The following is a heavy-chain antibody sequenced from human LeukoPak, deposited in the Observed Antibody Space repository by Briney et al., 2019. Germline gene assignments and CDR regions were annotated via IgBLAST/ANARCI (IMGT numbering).Heavy chain of an antibody. CDR3: ARNLARTGDFDY. V-gene: IGHV1-8*01. CDR1: GYRFINYD. J-gene: IGHJ4*02. D-gene: IGHD5-12*01. Sequence: ASVKVSRKASGYRFINYDINWVRQATGRGLEWLGWMNPNSGTTGYAQNFQDRVSMTRDTSIGTAYMELSNLGSEDTAVYYCARNLARTGDFDYWGQGTLVTVSS. CDR2: MNPNSGTT.